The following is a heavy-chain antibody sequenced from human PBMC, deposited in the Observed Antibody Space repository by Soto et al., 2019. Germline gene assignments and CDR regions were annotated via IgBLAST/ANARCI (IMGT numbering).Heavy chain of an antibody. CDR3: ARQYSNSWSDAFDI. J-gene: IGHJ3*02. CDR2: IDPSDSYT. D-gene: IGHD6-13*01. Sequence: GESLKISCKGSGYSFTSDWISWVRKMPGKGLEWMGRIDPSDSYTNYSPSFQGHVTISADKSISTAYLQWSSLKASDTAMYYCARQYSNSWSDAFDIWGQGTMVTVSS. CDR1: GYSFTSDW. V-gene: IGHV5-10-1*01.